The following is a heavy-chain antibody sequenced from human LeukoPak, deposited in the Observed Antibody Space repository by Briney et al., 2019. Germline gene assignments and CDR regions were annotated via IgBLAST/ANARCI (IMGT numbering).Heavy chain of an antibody. CDR2: INSDGSSR. Sequence: GGSLRLSCAASGFTFSSYRMYWVRQAPGKGLVWVSRINSDGSSRNYADSVKGRFTISRDNAKNSLYLQMNSLRAEDTAVYYCAREGMEPYYIILPGYLEYNWFAPWGQGPLVPASS. D-gene: IGHD3-9*01. J-gene: IGHJ5*02. CDR3: AREGMEPYYIILPGYLEYNWFAP. CDR1: GFTFSSYR. V-gene: IGHV3-74*01.